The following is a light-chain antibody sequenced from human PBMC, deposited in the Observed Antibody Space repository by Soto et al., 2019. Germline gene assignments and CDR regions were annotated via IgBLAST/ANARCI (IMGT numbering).Light chain of an antibody. CDR1: QSVGSY. CDR3: QQYGSSPLLT. CDR2: ASS. Sequence: EIVLTQSPDTLSLSPGEGATLSCRASQSVGSYLAWYQQKPGQAPRLLIYASSNRATGIPARFSGSGSGIDFTLTISRLEPEDFAVYHCQQYGSSPLLTFGGGTKVDIK. J-gene: IGKJ4*01. V-gene: IGKV3-20*01.